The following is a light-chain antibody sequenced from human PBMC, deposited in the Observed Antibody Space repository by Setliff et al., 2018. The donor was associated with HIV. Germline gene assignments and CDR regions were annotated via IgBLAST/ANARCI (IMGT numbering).Light chain of an antibody. V-gene: IGLV1-44*01. J-gene: IGLJ1*01. CDR3: AAWDESLFELV. CDR2: NNR. Sequence: QSALAQPPSASGTPGQRVTISCSGSSSNIGSSIVNWYQHLPGTASKLLIYNNRQRPSGVPDRFSASKSGTSASLAITGLQSEDEADYYCAAWDESLFELVFGSGTKVTVL. CDR1: SSNIGSSI.